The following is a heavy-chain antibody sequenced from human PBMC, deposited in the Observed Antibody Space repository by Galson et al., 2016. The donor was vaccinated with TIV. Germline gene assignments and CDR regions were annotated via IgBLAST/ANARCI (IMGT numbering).Heavy chain of an antibody. CDR1: GYTFTYA. J-gene: IGHJ6*02. V-gene: IGHV1-3*01. D-gene: IGHD4-11*01. CDR3: ARGSRYSKGNYYYFGMHV. CDR2: INAGNGNT. Sequence: SVKVSCKASGYTFTYAMHWVRQAPGQRLEWMGWINAGNGNTKYSQKFQGRVTIARDTSASTAYLELSSLSSEDTAVYYCARGSRYSKGNYYYFGMHVWGQGTTVTVSS.